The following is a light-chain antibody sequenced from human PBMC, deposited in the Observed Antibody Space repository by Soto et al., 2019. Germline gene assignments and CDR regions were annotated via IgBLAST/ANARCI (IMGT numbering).Light chain of an antibody. Sequence: QSVLTQPPSASGSPGQSVAISCTGTSSDVGGYSYVSWYQQHPGKAPKLMIYEVSKRPSGVPDRFSGSKSGNTASLTVSGLQAEDEADYYCSSYARNRDILFGGGTKLTV. CDR1: SSDVGGYSY. CDR2: EVS. CDR3: SSYARNRDIL. V-gene: IGLV2-8*01. J-gene: IGLJ2*01.